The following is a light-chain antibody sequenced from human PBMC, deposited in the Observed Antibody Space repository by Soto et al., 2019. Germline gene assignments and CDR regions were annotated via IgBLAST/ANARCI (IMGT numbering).Light chain of an antibody. CDR3: AAWDDTWNGLF. Sequence: QSVLTQPPSTSATPGQRVTISCSGSSSNIGTYTVNWYQQVPGTAPKLLIYDDNQRPSGVPDRCSGSKSGTSASLAISGLLPGDEADYYCAAWDDTWNGLFFGGGTKLTVL. CDR1: SSNIGTYT. J-gene: IGLJ2*01. V-gene: IGLV1-44*01. CDR2: DDN.